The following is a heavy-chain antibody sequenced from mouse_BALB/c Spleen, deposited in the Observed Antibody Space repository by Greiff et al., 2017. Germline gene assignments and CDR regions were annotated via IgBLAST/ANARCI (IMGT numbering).Heavy chain of an antibody. Sequence: QVQLKQSGPGLVQPSQSLSITCTVSGFSLTSYGVHWVRQSPGKGLEWLGVIWCGGSTDYNAAFISRLSNSKDNSKSQVFFKMNSLQADDTTIYYSARGGGESYDVYYAMDYWGQGTSVTVSS. J-gene: IGHJ4*01. CDR3: ARGGGESYDVYYAMDY. CDR2: IWCGGST. V-gene: IGHV2-4-1*01. CDR1: GFSLTSYG. D-gene: IGHD2-12*01.